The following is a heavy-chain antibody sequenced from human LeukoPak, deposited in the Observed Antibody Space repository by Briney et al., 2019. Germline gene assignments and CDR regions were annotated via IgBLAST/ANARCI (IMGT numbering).Heavy chain of an antibody. Sequence: ASVTVSCKASGYTFTGYYMHWVRQAPGQGLEWMGWINPNSGGTNYAQKFQGRVTMTRDTSISTAYMELSSLRSEDTAVYYCARASSYSSSWYYNYYYYMDVWGKGTTVTVSS. CDR2: INPNSGGT. CDR1: GYTFTGYY. J-gene: IGHJ6*03. CDR3: ARASSYSSSWYYNYYYYMDV. D-gene: IGHD6-13*01. V-gene: IGHV1-2*02.